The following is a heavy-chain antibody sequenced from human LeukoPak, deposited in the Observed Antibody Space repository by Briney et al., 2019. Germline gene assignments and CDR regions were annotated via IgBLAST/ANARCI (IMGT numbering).Heavy chain of an antibody. D-gene: IGHD6-19*01. J-gene: IGHJ4*02. CDR3: AKVPRLALTFDY. V-gene: IGHV3-33*06. CDR1: GFTFRNYG. Sequence: GGSLRLSCAASGFTFRNYGMHWVRQAPGKGLEWVAVIWYDGSNKLYADSVKGRFTISRDNSKNTLYLQMNSLRAEDTAVYYCAKVPRLALTFDYWGQGTLVTVSS. CDR2: IWYDGSNK.